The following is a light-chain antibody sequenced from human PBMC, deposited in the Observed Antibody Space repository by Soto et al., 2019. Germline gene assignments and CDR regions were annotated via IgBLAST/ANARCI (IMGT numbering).Light chain of an antibody. V-gene: IGKV3-20*01. J-gene: IGKJ5*01. CDR3: QHYVDSLT. CDR1: QSVSSSY. Sequence: EIVLTQSPGTLSLSPGESATLSCRASQSVSSSYLAWYQQKPGQPPRLLIYGASRRATGIPDRFSGSGSGTDFTLTVSRLEPEDFAVYYCQHYVDSLTVGQGTRLEIK. CDR2: GAS.